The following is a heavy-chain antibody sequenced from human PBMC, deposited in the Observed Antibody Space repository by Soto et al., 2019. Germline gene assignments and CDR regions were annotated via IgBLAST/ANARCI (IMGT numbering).Heavy chain of an antibody. CDR2: IIPIFGTA. V-gene: IGHV1-69*01. D-gene: IGHD5-18*01. J-gene: IGHJ4*02. CDR3: ARDHTAATGEVYFDY. CDR1: GGTFSSYA. Sequence: QVQLVQSGAEVKKPGSSVKVSCKASGGTFSSYAISWVRQAPGQGLEWLGGIIPIFGTANYAQKFQGRVTISADESTSTAYMELSSLRSEDTAVYYCARDHTAATGEVYFDYWGQGTLVTVSS.